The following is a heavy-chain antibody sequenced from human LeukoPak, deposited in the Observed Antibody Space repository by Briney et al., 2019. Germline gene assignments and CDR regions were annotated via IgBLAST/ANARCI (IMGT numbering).Heavy chain of an antibody. Sequence: GSLRLSCAASGFIFNNYGLIWVRQAPGKGLEWVSAISNDGGGTNYADFVKGRFTISRDNSKNTLFLQMNSLRAEDTALYYCAKDSSGYFVDLWGQGTLVTVSS. CDR2: ISNDGGGT. V-gene: IGHV3-23*01. CDR1: GFIFNNYG. J-gene: IGHJ5*02. CDR3: AKDSSGYFVDL. D-gene: IGHD3-22*01.